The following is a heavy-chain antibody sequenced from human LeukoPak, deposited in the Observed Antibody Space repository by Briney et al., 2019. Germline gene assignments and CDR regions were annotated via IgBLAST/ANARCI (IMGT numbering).Heavy chain of an antibody. D-gene: IGHD6-13*01. CDR1: GGTFSNYA. J-gene: IGHJ4*02. CDR3: ARGSGEQQLVPFDY. Sequence: ASVKVSCKASGGTFSNYAINWVRRAPGQGLEWMGGIIPIFGTANYAENFQDRVTITADESTSTAYMELSSLRSEDTAVYYCARGSGEQQLVPFDYWGQGTLVTVSS. V-gene: IGHV1-69*13. CDR2: IIPIFGTA.